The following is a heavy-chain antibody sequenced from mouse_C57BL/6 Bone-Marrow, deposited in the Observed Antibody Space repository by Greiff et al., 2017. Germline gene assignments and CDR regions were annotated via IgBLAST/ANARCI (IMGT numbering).Heavy chain of an antibody. V-gene: IGHV5-4*01. J-gene: IGHJ1*03. D-gene: IGHD1-1*01. CDR3: ARDLLYYYGSSYVCYWYFDV. CDR1: GFTFSSYA. Sequence: EVQRLESGGGLVKPGGSLKLSCAASGFTFSSYAMSWVRQTPEKRLEWVATISDGGSYTYYPDNVKGRFTISRDNAKNNLYLQMSHLKSEDTAMYYCARDLLYYYGSSYVCYWYFDVWGTGTTVTVSS. CDR2: ISDGGSYT.